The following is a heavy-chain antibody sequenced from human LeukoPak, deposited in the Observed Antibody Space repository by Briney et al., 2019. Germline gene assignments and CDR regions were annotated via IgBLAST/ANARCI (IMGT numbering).Heavy chain of an antibody. CDR1: GYTFTGYY. CDR2: INPNSGGT. D-gene: IGHD4-17*01. J-gene: IGHJ4*02. CDR3: ARDPYGDAVFDY. Sequence: ASVKVSCKASGYTFTGYYMHWVRQAPGQGLEWMGWINPNSGGTNYAQKFQGRVAMTRDTSISTAYMELSRLRSDDTAVYYCARDPYGDAVFDYWGQGTLVTVSS. V-gene: IGHV1-2*02.